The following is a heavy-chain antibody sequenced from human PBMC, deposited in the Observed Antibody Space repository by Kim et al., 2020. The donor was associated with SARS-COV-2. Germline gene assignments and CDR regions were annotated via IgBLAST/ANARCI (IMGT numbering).Heavy chain of an antibody. CDR3: ARTFITIFGVVIRFDP. J-gene: IGHJ5*02. D-gene: IGHD3-3*01. V-gene: IGHV1-18*01. Sequence: KLQGRVTMTTDTSTSTAYMELRSLRSDDTAMYYCARTFITIFGVVIRFDPWGQGTLVTVSS.